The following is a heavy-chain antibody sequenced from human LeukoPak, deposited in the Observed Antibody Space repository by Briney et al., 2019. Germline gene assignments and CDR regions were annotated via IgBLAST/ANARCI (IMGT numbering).Heavy chain of an antibody. D-gene: IGHD4-17*01. CDR1: GFTFSSYA. CDR3: AKAGGDGDYGFGFDY. CDR2: ISYDGSNK. Sequence: PGGSLRLSCAASGFTFSSYAMSWVRQAPGKGLEWVAVISYDGSNKYYADSVKGRFTISRDNSKNTLYLQMNSLRAEDTAVYYCAKAGGDGDYGFGFDYWGQGTLVTVSS. V-gene: IGHV3-30*18. J-gene: IGHJ4*02.